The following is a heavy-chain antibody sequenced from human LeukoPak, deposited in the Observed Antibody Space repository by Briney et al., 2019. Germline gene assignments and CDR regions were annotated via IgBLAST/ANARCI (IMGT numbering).Heavy chain of an antibody. Sequence: SETLSLTCTVSGGSISSGDYDWAWIRQPPGSGLEWIGSIYYTGSTYYNPSFKSRVTISIDKSKNQFSLRLSSVTAADTADYYCARRNYGSGLDVWGQGTTVTVSS. CDR2: IYYTGST. V-gene: IGHV4-39*01. D-gene: IGHD3-10*01. J-gene: IGHJ6*02. CDR3: ARRNYGSGLDV. CDR1: GGSISSGDYD.